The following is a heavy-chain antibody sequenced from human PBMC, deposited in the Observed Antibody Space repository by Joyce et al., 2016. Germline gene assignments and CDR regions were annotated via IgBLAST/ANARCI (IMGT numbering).Heavy chain of an antibody. J-gene: IGHJ6*02. V-gene: IGHV3-53*01. D-gene: IGHD3-3*02. Sequence: EVQLVESGGGLIQPGGSLSLSCAASGFPVSGNYMRWVRQAPGKGLEWVAGSYSGGSTYYADTVKGRFTISGDNSKNTQELQMNSLRAEDTAVYYCASQYQHRYYYYGMDVWGQGTTVTVSS. CDR1: GFPVSGNY. CDR2: SYSGGST. CDR3: ASQYQHRYYYYGMDV.